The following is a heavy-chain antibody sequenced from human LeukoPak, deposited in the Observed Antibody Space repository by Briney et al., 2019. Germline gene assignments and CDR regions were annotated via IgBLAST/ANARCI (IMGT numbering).Heavy chain of an antibody. CDR2: ISAYNGNT. CDR3: ARVGVLRYFVEVDP. CDR1: GGTFSSYA. D-gene: IGHD3-9*01. J-gene: IGHJ5*02. V-gene: IGHV1-18*03. Sequence: GASVKVSCKASGGTFSSYAISWVRQAPGQGLEWMGWISAYNGNTNYAQKLQGRVTMTTDTSTSTAYMELRSLRSDDMAVYYCARVGVLRYFVEVDPWGQGTLVTVSS.